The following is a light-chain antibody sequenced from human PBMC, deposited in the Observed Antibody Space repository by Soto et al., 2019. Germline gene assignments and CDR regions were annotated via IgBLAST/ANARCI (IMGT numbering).Light chain of an antibody. CDR1: QSVSSY. CDR3: QQRSNWTPSIT. V-gene: IGKV3-11*01. Sequence: EIVLTQSPATLSLSPGARATLSCRASQSVSSYLAWYQQKPGQAPRLLIYDASNRATGIPARFSGSGSGTAFTLTISTLEPEDFAVYYCQQRSNWTPSITFGRGTLLEIK. J-gene: IGKJ5*01. CDR2: DAS.